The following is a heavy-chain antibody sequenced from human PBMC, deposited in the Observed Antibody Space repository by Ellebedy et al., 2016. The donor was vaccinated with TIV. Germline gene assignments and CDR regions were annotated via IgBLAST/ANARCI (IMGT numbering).Heavy chain of an antibody. J-gene: IGHJ4*02. D-gene: IGHD3-22*01. CDR2: IFSNDEK. CDR1: GFSLSNGRMG. CDR3: ARILYYYDSSGYSRYYFDY. V-gene: IGHV2-26*01. Sequence: SGPTLVKPTETLTLTCSVSGFSLSNGRMGVSWIRQPPGKALEWLAHIFSNDEKSYSTSLKSRLTIPKDTSKSQVVLTMTNMDPVDTATYYCARILYYYDSSGYSRYYFDYWGQGTLVTVSS.